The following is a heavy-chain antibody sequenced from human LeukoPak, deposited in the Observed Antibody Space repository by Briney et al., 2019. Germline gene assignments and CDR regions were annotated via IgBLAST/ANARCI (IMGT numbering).Heavy chain of an antibody. V-gene: IGHV3-15*01. CDR1: GFTFSNAW. CDR3: TTDSMVYANFDY. J-gene: IGHJ4*02. D-gene: IGHD2-8*01. CDR2: IKSKTDGGTT. Sequence: GGSPRLSCAASGFTFSNAWMSWVRQAPGKGLEWVGRIKSKTDGGTTDYAAPVKGRFTISRDDSKNTLYLQMNSLKTEDTAAYYCTTDSMVYANFDYWGQGTLVTVSS.